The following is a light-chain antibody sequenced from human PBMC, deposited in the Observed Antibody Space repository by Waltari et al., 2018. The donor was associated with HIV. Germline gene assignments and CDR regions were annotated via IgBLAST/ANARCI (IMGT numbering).Light chain of an antibody. V-gene: IGLV1-40*01. CDR3: QSYDNTLSVFWV. CDR1: SSTIGAHFD. Sequence: QSVLTQPPLVSGAPGQRVTISCTGNSSTIGAHFDVPWYQQLPGRAPRLLIYGANNRPSGVPDRFSGSKSGTSASLAITGLQAEDEADYYCQSYDNTLSVFWVFGGGTRLTVL. J-gene: IGLJ3*02. CDR2: GAN.